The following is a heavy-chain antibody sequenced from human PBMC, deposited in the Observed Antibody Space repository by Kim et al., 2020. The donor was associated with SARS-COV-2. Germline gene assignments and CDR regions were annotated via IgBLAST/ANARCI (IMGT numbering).Heavy chain of an antibody. Sequence: GGSLRLSCAASGFTFSSYGMHWVRQAPGKGLEWVAVIWYDGSNKYYADSVKGRFTISRDNSKNTLYLQMNSLRAEDTAVYYCAKDLWFGELLYGMDVWGQGTTVTVSS. CDR2: IWYDGSNK. CDR3: AKDLWFGELLYGMDV. J-gene: IGHJ6*02. D-gene: IGHD3-10*01. V-gene: IGHV3-33*06. CDR1: GFTFSSYG.